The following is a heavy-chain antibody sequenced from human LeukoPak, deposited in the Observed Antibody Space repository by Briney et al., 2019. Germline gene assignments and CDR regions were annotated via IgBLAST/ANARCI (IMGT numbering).Heavy chain of an antibody. CDR2: INHSGSN. CDR3: ARVPVRYCSGGSCYSRYFDL. D-gene: IGHD2-15*01. V-gene: IGHV4-34*01. CDR1: GGSFRGYY. Sequence: PSETLSLTCAVYGGSFRGYYWSWIRQPPGKGLEWIGEINHSGSNNYNPSLKSRVTISVDTSKNQFSLKLSSVTAADTAVYYCARVPVRYCSGGSCYSRYFDLWGRGTLVTVSS. J-gene: IGHJ2*01.